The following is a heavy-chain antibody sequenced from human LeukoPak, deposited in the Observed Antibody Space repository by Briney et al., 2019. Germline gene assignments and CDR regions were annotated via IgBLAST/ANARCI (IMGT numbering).Heavy chain of an antibody. J-gene: IGHJ3*01. Sequence: GSLRLPLAASGITFNDLAITWGRQGPGKGLEWVSTIADAGTYYAASVKGRFIISRDNSKNMLYLQLNSLRADDTAMYYCARNLGPFDVRGHGTMVTVSS. CDR1: GITFNDLA. D-gene: IGHD3-16*01. CDR3: ARNLGPFDV. V-gene: IGHV3-23*01. CDR2: IADAGT.